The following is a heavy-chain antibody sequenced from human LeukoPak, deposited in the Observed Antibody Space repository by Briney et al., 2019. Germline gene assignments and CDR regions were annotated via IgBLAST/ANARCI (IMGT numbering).Heavy chain of an antibody. CDR3: ARFSQYYDSPTHYLDY. D-gene: IGHD2/OR15-2a*01. V-gene: IGHV4-59*08. J-gene: IGHJ4*02. CDR1: GGSINNYY. Sequence: KPSETLSLTCTVSGGSINNYYWSWVRQPPGAGLEWLAYIYYTGSTNYNPSLKTRLTISVDTSKNQFSLRLNSVTAADTAVYYCARFSQYYDSPTHYLDYWGQGTLVTVSS. CDR2: IYYTGST.